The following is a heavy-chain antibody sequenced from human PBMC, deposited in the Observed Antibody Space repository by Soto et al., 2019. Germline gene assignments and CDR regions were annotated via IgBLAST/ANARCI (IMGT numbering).Heavy chain of an antibody. V-gene: IGHV6-1*01. CDR3: ARVQTFNHWSKWSHS. J-gene: IGHJ5*01. Sequence: SQTLSRTCAISGDSVSSDSVAWNWIRQSPSRGLEWLGRTYYRSKWYNDYAVSVKSRITINSDTSKNQLSLHLNSVTPEDTAVYYCARVQTFNHWSKWSHSWCQGTLLTV. CDR2: TYYRSKWYN. CDR1: GDSVSSDSVA. D-gene: IGHD2-8*02.